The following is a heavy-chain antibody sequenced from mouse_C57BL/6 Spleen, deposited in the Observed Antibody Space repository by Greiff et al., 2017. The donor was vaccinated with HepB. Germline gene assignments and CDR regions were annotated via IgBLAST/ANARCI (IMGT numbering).Heavy chain of an antibody. CDR1: GFTFSSYA. Sequence: DVMLVESGEGLVKPGGSLKLSCAASGFTFSSYAMSWVRQTPEKRLEWVAYISSGGDYIYYADTVKGRFTISRDNARNTLYLQMSSLKSEDTAMYYCTRDLDGYYEFAYWGQGTLVTVSA. CDR2: ISSGGDYI. CDR3: TRDLDGYYEFAY. J-gene: IGHJ3*01. D-gene: IGHD2-3*01. V-gene: IGHV5-9-1*02.